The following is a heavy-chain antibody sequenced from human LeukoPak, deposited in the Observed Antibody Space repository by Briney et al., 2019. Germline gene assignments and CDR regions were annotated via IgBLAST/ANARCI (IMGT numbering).Heavy chain of an antibody. D-gene: IGHD5-18*01. J-gene: IGHJ4*02. CDR1: GFSLSTSGMC. V-gene: IGHV2-70*11. CDR3: ARALCGYSYGYDY. Sequence: SGPALVKPTQTLTLTCTFSGFSLSTSGMCVSWIRQPPGKALEWLARIDWDDDKYYSTSLKTRLTTSKDTSKNQVVLTMTNMDPVDTATYYCARALCGYSYGYDYWGQGTLVTVSS. CDR2: IDWDDDK.